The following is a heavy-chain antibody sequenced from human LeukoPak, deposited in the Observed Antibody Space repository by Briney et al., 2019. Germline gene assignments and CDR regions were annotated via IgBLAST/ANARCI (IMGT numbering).Heavy chain of an antibody. CDR2: IDPNSGGT. J-gene: IGHJ6*02. V-gene: IGHV1-2*02. CDR1: GYTFTDYY. CDR3: ARGGYGSGSYTFYYYGMDV. D-gene: IGHD3-10*01. Sequence: ASVKVSCKASGYTFTDYYIHWVRQAPGQGLEWMGWIDPNSGGTNYAQKFQGRVTMTRDTSISTAYMELSRPRSDDTAVYYCARGGYGSGSYTFYYYGMDVWGQGTTVTVSS.